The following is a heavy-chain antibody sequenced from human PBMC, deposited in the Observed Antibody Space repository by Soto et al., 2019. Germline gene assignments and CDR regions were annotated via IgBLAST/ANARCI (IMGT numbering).Heavy chain of an antibody. D-gene: IGHD4-17*01. CDR3: ARGGPAVTRGKGDY. CDR2: IWYDGSNK. J-gene: IGHJ4*02. CDR1: GFSFSSYA. V-gene: IGHV3-33*01. Sequence: QVQLVESGGGVVQPGRSLRISCAASGFSFSSYAMHWVRQAPGKGLEWVAVIWYDGSNKYYTDSVKGRFTISRENSKNTLYLQRNSLRAEDTALYYCARGGPAVTRGKGDYWGQGTLVTVSS.